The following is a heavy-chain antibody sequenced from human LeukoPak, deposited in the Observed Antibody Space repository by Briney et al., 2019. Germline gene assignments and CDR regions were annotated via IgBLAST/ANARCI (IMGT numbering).Heavy chain of an antibody. CDR1: GYSFTSYW. Sequence: GESLKISCKGSGYSFTSYWISWVRQVPGKGLEWMGRIDPSDSYTNYSPSFQGHVTISADKSISTAYLQWSSLKASDTAMYYCARTTTDYYDSSGYYSDYWGQGTLVTVSS. CDR3: ARTTTDYYDSSGYYSDY. J-gene: IGHJ4*02. V-gene: IGHV5-10-1*01. D-gene: IGHD3-22*01. CDR2: IDPSDSYT.